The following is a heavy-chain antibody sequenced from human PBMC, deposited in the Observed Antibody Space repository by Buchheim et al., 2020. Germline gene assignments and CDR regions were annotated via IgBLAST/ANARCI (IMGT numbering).Heavy chain of an antibody. D-gene: IGHD3-3*01. Sequence: QVQLVESGGGVVQPGRSLRLSCAASGFTFSSYGMHWVRQAPGKGLEWVAVISYDGSNKYYADSVKGRFTISRDNSKKTLYLQMNSLRAEDTAVYYCAKAPKTYYDFWSGYSGNDYWGQGTL. CDR3: AKAPKTYYDFWSGYSGNDY. CDR1: GFTFSSYG. CDR2: ISYDGSNK. V-gene: IGHV3-30*18. J-gene: IGHJ4*02.